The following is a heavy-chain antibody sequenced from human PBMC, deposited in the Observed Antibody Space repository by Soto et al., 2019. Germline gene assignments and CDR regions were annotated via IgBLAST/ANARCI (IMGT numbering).Heavy chain of an antibody. CDR1: GFTFSWAW. CDR3: TTDLPWSYGALAY. Sequence: EVQLVESGGVLVKPGGSLRLSCAASGFTFSWAWMSWVRQAPGMGLEWVGRLKSKIDGATTDYAAPVKGRFIISRDDSYNTLYLEMTSLKIEDTAVYYCTTDLPWSYGALAYWGQGTLVTVSS. V-gene: IGHV3-15*01. D-gene: IGHD1-26*01. J-gene: IGHJ4*02. CDR2: LKSKIDGATT.